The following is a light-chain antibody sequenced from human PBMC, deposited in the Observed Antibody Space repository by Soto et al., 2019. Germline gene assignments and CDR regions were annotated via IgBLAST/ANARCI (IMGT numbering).Light chain of an antibody. V-gene: IGKV3D-20*02. CDR1: QSVSSSY. J-gene: IGKJ5*01. Sequence: EIVMTQSPGTLSVSPGERATRSCRASQSVSSSYLARYQQKPGQAPRLLIYGASRTATGIPDRFSGSGAGTDFTLPISSLEPEDFAVYYCQQRSNWPPITFGQGTLLQT. CDR2: GAS. CDR3: QQRSNWPPIT.